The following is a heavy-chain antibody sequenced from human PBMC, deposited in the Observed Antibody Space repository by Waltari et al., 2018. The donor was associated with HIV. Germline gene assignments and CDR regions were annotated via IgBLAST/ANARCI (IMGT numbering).Heavy chain of an antibody. CDR2: ISGTTNTK. D-gene: IGHD1-26*01. CDR3: ARDKLGDSAPV. J-gene: IGHJ6*02. CDR1: GFSITTYS. Sequence: EVQLVESGGGLVQPGGTLRLSCSVSGFSITTYSIYWFRQRPGKGLEVISYISGTTNTKYYAESVKGRFTVSRDNAKNSAFLDMSALRDDDTAIYYCARDKLGDSAPVWGQGTTVAVSS. V-gene: IGHV3-48*02.